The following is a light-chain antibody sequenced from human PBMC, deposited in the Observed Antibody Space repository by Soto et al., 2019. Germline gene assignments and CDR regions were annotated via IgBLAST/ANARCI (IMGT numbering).Light chain of an antibody. V-gene: IGLV2-14*01. CDR3: CSYVTTPEI. CDR1: SSDVGDYNY. CDR2: EVS. Sequence: QSVLTQPASVSGSPGQSITVSCTGTSSDVGDYNYVSWYQQHPGKAPKLMIYEVSNRPSGVSDRFSGSKSGNTASLTISGLQAEDEADYYCCSYVTTPEIFGTGTKVTVL. J-gene: IGLJ1*01.